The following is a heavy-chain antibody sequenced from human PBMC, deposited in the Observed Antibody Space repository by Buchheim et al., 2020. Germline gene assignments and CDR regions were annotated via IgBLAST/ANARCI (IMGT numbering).Heavy chain of an antibody. D-gene: IGHD3-3*01. Sequence: QVQLVESGGGAVQPGRSLRLSCAASGFTFNSYGMHWVRQAPGKGLEWVAVISYDGSNKYYADSVKGRFTISRDNSKNTLYLQMNSLRAEDTAVYYCAKEASSFWSGYLFDYWGQGTL. V-gene: IGHV3-30*18. CDR2: ISYDGSNK. CDR3: AKEASSFWSGYLFDY. CDR1: GFTFNSYG. J-gene: IGHJ4*02.